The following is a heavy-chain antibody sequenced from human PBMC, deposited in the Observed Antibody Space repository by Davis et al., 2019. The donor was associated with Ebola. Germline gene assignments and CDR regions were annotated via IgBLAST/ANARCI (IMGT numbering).Heavy chain of an antibody. V-gene: IGHV1-2*02. D-gene: IGHD1-14*01. J-gene: IGHJ4*02. CDR3: ATRNHYYFDY. Sequence: ASVKVSCKASGYTFTGYYMHWVRQAPGQGLEWMGCIDPNNGNTYYAQKFRGRVTMTTDKSISTLYMELSALTSDDTAFYYCATRNHYYFDYWGQGTLVTVSS. CDR2: IDPNNGNT. CDR1: GYTFTGYY.